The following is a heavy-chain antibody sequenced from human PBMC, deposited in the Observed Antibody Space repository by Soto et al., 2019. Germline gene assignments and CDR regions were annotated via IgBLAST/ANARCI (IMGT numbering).Heavy chain of an antibody. CDR3: ARDGHSLHSGSDSRAFDI. D-gene: IGHD1-26*01. CDR2: ISAYNGNT. Sequence: QVQLVQSGAEVKKPGASVKVSCKASGYTFTSYGISWVRQAPGQGLEWIGWISAYNGNTNYAQKLQGRGTMTTDTSTSTAYMELRSLRSDDTAVYYSARDGHSLHSGSDSRAFDIWGQGTMVTVSS. CDR1: GYTFTSYG. J-gene: IGHJ3*02. V-gene: IGHV1-18*01.